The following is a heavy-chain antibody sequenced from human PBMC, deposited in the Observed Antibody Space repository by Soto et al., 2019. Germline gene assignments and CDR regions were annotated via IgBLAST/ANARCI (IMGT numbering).Heavy chain of an antibody. Sequence: QVQLVQSGAEVKKPGASVKVSCKASGYTFTGYYMHWVRQAPGQGLEWMGWINPNSGGTNYAQKFQGRGTMTRDTSISTAYMELSRLRSDDTAVYYCARAVPAAPEDYYYYGMDVWGQGTTVTVSS. CDR1: GYTFTGYY. V-gene: IGHV1-2*02. CDR3: ARAVPAAPEDYYYYGMDV. CDR2: INPNSGGT. D-gene: IGHD2-2*01. J-gene: IGHJ6*02.